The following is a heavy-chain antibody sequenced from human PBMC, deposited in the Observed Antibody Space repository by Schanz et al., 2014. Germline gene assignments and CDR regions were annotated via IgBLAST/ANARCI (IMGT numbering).Heavy chain of an antibody. CDR3: ARDPNSVNELDY. CDR1: GFTLSRYT. D-gene: IGHD5-12*01. Sequence: VQLVESGGGMVQPGRSLRLSCAASGFTLSRYTMHWVRQAPGKGLEWVANIKQDGSEKYYVDSVKGRFTISRDNAKNSLYLQMNSLRVEDTAVYYCARDPNSVNELDYWGQGTLVTVSS. CDR2: IKQDGSEK. V-gene: IGHV3-7*03. J-gene: IGHJ4*02.